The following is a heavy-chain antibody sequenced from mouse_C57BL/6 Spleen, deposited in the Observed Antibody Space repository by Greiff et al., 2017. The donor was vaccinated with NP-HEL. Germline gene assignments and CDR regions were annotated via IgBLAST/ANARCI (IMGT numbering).Heavy chain of an antibody. Sequence: EVQWVESGPELVKPGASVKMSCKASGYTFTDYNMHWVKQSHGKSLEWIGYINPNNGGTSYNQKFKGKATLTENKSSRTAYMELRSLTSEDSAVYYCTRAGVTPFAYWGQGTLVTVSA. CDR2: INPNNGGT. J-gene: IGHJ3*01. CDR3: TRAGVTPFAY. CDR1: GYTFTDYN. D-gene: IGHD2-1*01. V-gene: IGHV1-22*01.